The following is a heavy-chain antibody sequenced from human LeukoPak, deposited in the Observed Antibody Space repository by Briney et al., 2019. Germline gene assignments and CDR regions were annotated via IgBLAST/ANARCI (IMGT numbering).Heavy chain of an antibody. J-gene: IGHJ4*02. CDR3: AKGGAMIVGLPFDY. D-gene: IGHD3-22*01. CDR2: IIPIFGTA. V-gene: IGHV1-69*06. CDR1: GGTISSYA. Sequence: SVKVSCTASGGTISSYAISWVRQAPGQGLEWMGGIIPIFGTANYAQKLQGRVTIAADKSTSTAYMELSSLRSEDTAVYYCAKGGAMIVGLPFDYGGQGTLVTVSS.